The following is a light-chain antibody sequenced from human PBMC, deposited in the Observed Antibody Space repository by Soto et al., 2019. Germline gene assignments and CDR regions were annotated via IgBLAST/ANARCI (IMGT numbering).Light chain of an antibody. V-gene: IGKV1-39*01. Sequence: NQMPRSRSSLSAAVIYSLRLTCLASHNTRGYLNWYQQKPGKAPKLLIYAAYSLQSGVPSRFSGSGSGTHFTLTISSLQPEDFATYYCQQIYSIQITFGQGTQLEIK. J-gene: IGKJ5*01. CDR1: HNTRGY. CDR3: QQIYSIQIT. CDR2: AAY.